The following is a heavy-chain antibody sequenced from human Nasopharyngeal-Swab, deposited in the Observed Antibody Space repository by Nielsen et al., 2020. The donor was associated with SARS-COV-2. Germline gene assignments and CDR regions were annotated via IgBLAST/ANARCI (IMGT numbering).Heavy chain of an antibody. J-gene: IGHJ4*02. Sequence: WIRQPPGKGLEWVSYISSSDSTTYYADSVKGRFTISRDNAKNSLYLQMNSLRVEDTGVYYCARADSSGWFFSDWGRGTLVTASS. CDR2: ISSSDSTT. CDR3: ARADSSGWFFSD. V-gene: IGHV3-48*03. D-gene: IGHD6-19*01.